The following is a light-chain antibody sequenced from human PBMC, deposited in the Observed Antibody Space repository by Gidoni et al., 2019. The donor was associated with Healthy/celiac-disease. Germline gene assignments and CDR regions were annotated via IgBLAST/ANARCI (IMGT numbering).Light chain of an antibody. CDR1: QSVSSSY. J-gene: IGKJ1*01. CDR3: QQYGSSPPWT. V-gene: IGKV3-20*01. Sequence: IELTQSPGTLSLSPGERATLSCRASQSVSSSYLAWYQQKPGQAPRLLIYGASSTATGIPDRCSGSGSGTDFTLTISRLEPEDFAVYYCQQYGSSPPWTFGQGTKVEIK. CDR2: GAS.